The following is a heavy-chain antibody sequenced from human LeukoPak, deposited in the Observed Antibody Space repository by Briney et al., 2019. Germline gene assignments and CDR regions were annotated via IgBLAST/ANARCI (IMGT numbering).Heavy chain of an antibody. D-gene: IGHD3-16*01. Sequence: GGSLRLSCAASGFTFSSYGMHWVRQAPGKGLEWVAFIRYDGSNKDYAESVKGRFTISRDNSKNTLYLQMNSLRAEDTAVYYCAKDVLPFSSSGEFDDWGQGTLVTVSS. V-gene: IGHV3-30*02. CDR2: IRYDGSNK. J-gene: IGHJ4*02. CDR3: AKDVLPFSSSGEFDD. CDR1: GFTFSSYG.